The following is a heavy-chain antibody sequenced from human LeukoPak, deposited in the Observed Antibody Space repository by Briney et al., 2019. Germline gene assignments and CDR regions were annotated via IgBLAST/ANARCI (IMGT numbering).Heavy chain of an antibody. Sequence: PGGSLRLSCAASGFTFSSYWMHWVRQAPGKGLVWVSRINSDGSSTSYADSVKGRFTISRDNAKNTLYLQMNSLRAEDTAVYYCAREPRDLDRGLKNWFDPWGQGTLVTVSS. D-gene: IGHD6-25*01. CDR1: GFTFSSYW. V-gene: IGHV3-74*01. J-gene: IGHJ5*02. CDR3: AREPRDLDRGLKNWFDP. CDR2: INSDGSST.